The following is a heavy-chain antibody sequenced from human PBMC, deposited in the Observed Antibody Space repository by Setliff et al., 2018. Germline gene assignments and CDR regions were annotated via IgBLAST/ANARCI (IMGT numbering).Heavy chain of an antibody. D-gene: IGHD2-2*01. V-gene: IGHV5-10-1*01. CDR3: ARPIESSRWHPFDS. CDR1: EYSFIDYW. J-gene: IGHJ5*01. CDR2: VDPSDSYA. Sequence: GESLKISCRGSEYSFIDYWISWVRQKPGGGLEWMGKVDPSDSYATHGPSFQGHVIISVDTSINTVYLQWSRLEASDSGIYYCARPIESSRWHPFDSWGQGTLVTVSS.